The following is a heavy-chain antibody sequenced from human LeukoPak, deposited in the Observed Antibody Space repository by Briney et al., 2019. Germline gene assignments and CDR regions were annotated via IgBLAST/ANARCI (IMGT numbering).Heavy chain of an antibody. CDR2: LDDSGNT. CDR1: SGSVRSNYYS. CDR3: ARRLRIGAAEWFDP. Sequence: PSETLSLTCSVSSGSVRSNYYSWAWIRQAPGKGLEWVGGLDDSGNTYYNPSLKSRLTMSVDTSKNHFSLNLKSAAAADTSVYYCARRLRIGAAEWFDPWGQGIMVTVSS. V-gene: IGHV4-39*02. J-gene: IGHJ5*02. D-gene: IGHD2-15*01.